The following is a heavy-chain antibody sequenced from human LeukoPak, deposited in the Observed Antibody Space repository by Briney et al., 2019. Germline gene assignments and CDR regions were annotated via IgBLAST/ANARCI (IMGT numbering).Heavy chain of an antibody. D-gene: IGHD6-19*01. V-gene: IGHV3-48*01. J-gene: IGHJ4*02. CDR1: GFTFSSYS. Sequence: AGGSLRLSCAASGFTFSSYSMNWVRQAPGKGLEWVSYISSSSSTIYYADSVKGRFTISRDNAKNSLYLQMNSLRAEDTAVYYCARIQWYSSGWYYFDYWGQGTLVTVSS. CDR3: ARIQWYSSGWYYFDY. CDR2: ISSSSSTI.